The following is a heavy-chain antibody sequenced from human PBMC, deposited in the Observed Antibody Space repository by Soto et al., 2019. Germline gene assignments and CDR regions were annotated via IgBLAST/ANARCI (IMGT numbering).Heavy chain of an antibody. CDR2: ISYDGSNK. CDR3: AKRATLGRLDP. CDR1: GFTFSSYG. Sequence: GGSLRLSCAASGFTFSSYGMHWVRQAPGKGLEWVAVISYDGSNKYYADSVKGRFTISRDNPKNTLYLQMNSLRAEDTAVYYCAKRATLGRLDPWGQGTLVTVSS. J-gene: IGHJ5*02. V-gene: IGHV3-30*18.